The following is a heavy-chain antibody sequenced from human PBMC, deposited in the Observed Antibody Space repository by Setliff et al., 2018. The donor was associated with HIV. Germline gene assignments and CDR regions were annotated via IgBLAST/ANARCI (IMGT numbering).Heavy chain of an antibody. Sequence: SGPTLVNPTQTLTLTCTFSGFSLNRSGVGVGWIRQPPGKALEWLALIFGDDDRRYSPPLKSRLTITKDTSKNQVVLTMINMDPVDTATYYCAHRQYDISTTSRHYFDYWGQGMLVTVSS. CDR1: GFSLNRSGVG. J-gene: IGHJ4*02. CDR2: IFGDDDR. D-gene: IGHD3-9*01. CDR3: AHRQYDISTTSRHYFDY. V-gene: IGHV2-5*02.